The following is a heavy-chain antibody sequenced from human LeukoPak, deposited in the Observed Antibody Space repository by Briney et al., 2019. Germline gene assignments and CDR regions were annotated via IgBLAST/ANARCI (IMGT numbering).Heavy chain of an antibody. J-gene: IGHJ4*02. D-gene: IGHD6-13*01. Sequence: GSLRLSCAASGFPFSSFAMSWVRPAPGKGLEWVSAISASGGFTYYADSVKGRFTISRDNSKNTLYLQMNNLRADDTAVYYCANRYSSSRYFDYWGQGTLVTVSS. CDR1: GFPFSSFA. CDR2: ISASGGFT. V-gene: IGHV3-23*01. CDR3: ANRYSSSRYFDY.